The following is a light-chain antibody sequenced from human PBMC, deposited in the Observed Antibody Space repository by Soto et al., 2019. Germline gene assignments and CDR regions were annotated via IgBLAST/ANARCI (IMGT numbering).Light chain of an antibody. CDR1: QSISIY. V-gene: IGKV1-39*01. J-gene: IGKJ1*01. CDR3: QQSYSTPRT. Sequence: IQMTQSPSSLSASVGDRVTMTCRASQSISIYLNWYQQRPGKAPKLLIYGASNLESGVPSRFSGSGSGTDFTLTISSLQREDFATYYCQQSYSTPRTFGQGTNV. CDR2: GAS.